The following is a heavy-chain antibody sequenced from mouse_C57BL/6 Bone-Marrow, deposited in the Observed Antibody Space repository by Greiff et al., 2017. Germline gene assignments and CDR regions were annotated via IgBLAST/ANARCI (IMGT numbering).Heavy chain of an antibody. CDR2: IYPGDGDT. CDR3: ARWGVGDYVDY. J-gene: IGHJ2*01. D-gene: IGHD1-3*01. V-gene: IGHV1-82*01. Sequence: VQLQQSGPELVKPGASVKISCKASGYAFSSSWMNWVKQRPGKGLEWIGRIYPGDGDTNYNGKFKGKATLTADKSSSTAYMQLSSLTSEDSAVYFCARWGVGDYVDYWGQGTTLTVSS. CDR1: GYAFSSSW.